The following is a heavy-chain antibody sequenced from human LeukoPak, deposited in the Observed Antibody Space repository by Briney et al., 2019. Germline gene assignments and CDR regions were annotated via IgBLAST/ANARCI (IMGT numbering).Heavy chain of an antibody. CDR1: RGSINNTNW. CDR2: IYHSGST. Sequence: SETLSLTCAVSRGSINNTNWWSWVRQPPGKGLEWIGEIYHSGSTNYNPSLKSRVTISVDKSKNQFSLKVSSVTAADTAVYYCARDQKRGMSWELLRAQTYDGFDVWGQGTMVTVSS. CDR3: ARDQKRGMSWELLRAQTYDGFDV. D-gene: IGHD1-26*01. J-gene: IGHJ3*01. V-gene: IGHV4-4*02.